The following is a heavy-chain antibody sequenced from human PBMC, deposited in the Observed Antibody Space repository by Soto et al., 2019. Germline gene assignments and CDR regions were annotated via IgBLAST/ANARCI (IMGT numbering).Heavy chain of an antibody. V-gene: IGHV3-11*06. Sequence: GGSLRLSCAASGFTFSDYYMSWIRQAPGKGLEWVSYISSSSSYTNYADSVEGRFTISRDNAKNSLYLQMNSLRAEDTAVYYCARDVVLDIVVVPAALVSMDVWGQGTTVTVSS. D-gene: IGHD2-2*03. CDR3: ARDVVLDIVVVPAALVSMDV. CDR2: ISSSSSYT. CDR1: GFTFSDYY. J-gene: IGHJ6*02.